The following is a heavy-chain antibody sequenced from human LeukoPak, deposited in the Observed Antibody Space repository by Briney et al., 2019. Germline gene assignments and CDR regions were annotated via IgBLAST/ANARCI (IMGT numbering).Heavy chain of an antibody. Sequence: GGSLRLSCAASGSTFSSYWMSWVRQAPGKGLEWVANIKQDGSEKYYVDSVKGRFTISRDNAKNSLYLQMNSLRAEDTAVYYCARWRLYCSSTSCYFDYWGQGTLVTVSS. CDR3: ARWRLYCSSTSCYFDY. D-gene: IGHD2-2*01. CDR2: IKQDGSEK. V-gene: IGHV3-7*03. CDR1: GSTFSSYW. J-gene: IGHJ4*02.